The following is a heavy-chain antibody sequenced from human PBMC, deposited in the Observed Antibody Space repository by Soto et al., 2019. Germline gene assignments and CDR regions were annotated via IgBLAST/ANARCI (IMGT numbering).Heavy chain of an antibody. J-gene: IGHJ4*02. CDR3: AKDKGRTAIDY. CDR1: GLTFSAAG. CDR2: IANDGRSE. Sequence: QVQLVESGGGVVQPGRYLRLSCAASGLTFSAAGMHWVRQAPGKGLEWVAFIANDGRSESYADSVKGRFTISRDNSQNRLYLQMNGLRAEDTAVYYCAKDKGRTAIDYWGQGTLVSVSS. V-gene: IGHV3-30*18.